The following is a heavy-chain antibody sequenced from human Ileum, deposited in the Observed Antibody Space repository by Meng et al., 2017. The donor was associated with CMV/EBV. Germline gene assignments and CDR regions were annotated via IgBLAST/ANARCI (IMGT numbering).Heavy chain of an antibody. J-gene: IGHJ3*01. CDR1: GFTFGNYW. V-gene: IGHV3-74*01. Sequence: GGSLRLSCAASGFTFGNYWMHWVRQVPGKGLVWVSRISGDGRTTSYADSVKGRFTISRDNSDNTLFLQMNSLRPEDTAVYYCAREELTVFRGVGFDLWGQGTLVTVSS. CDR2: ISGDGRTT. D-gene: IGHD3-10*01. CDR3: AREELTVFRGVGFDL.